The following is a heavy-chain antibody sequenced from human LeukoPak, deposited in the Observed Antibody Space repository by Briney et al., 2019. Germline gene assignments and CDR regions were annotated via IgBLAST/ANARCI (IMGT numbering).Heavy chain of an antibody. J-gene: IGHJ4*02. Sequence: GESLKISCEASGYSFTNYWIGWVRQMPGKGLEWMGRIDPSDSYTKYSPSFQGHVTISADKSISTAYLQLTSLKASDTAMYYCVRYTSAWYGDHWGQGTLVTVSS. V-gene: IGHV5-10-1*01. CDR1: GYSFTNYW. CDR2: IDPSDSYT. D-gene: IGHD6-19*01. CDR3: VRYTSAWYGDH.